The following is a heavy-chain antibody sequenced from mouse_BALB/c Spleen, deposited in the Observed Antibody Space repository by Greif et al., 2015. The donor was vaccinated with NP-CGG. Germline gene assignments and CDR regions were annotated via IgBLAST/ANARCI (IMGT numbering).Heavy chain of an antibody. V-gene: IGHV1S29*02. CDR1: GYTFTDYN. CDR3: ARNYNPRYAMDY. Sequence: VQLQQSGPELVKPGASVKISCKASGYTFTDYNMHWVKQSHGKGLEWIGYIYPYNGGTGYNQKFKSKATLTVDNSSSTAYMELRSLTSEDSAVYYCARNYNPRYAMDYWGQGTSVTVSS. D-gene: IGHD1-3*01. J-gene: IGHJ4*01. CDR2: IYPYNGGT.